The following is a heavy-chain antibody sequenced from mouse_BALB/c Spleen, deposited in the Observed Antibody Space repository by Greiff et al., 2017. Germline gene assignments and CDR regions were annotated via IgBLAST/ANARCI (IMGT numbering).Heavy chain of an antibody. D-gene: IGHD1-1*01. CDR1: GFSLSTSGMG. Sequence: QVTLKESGPGILQPSQTLSLTCSFSGFSLSTSGMGVSWIRQPSGKGLEWLAHIYWDDDKRYNPSLKSRLTISKDTSRNQVFLKITSVDTADTATYYCARIYYYGSSSYYAMDYWGQGTSVTVSS. CDR3: ARIYYYGSSSYYAMDY. V-gene: IGHV8-12*01. J-gene: IGHJ4*01. CDR2: IYWDDDK.